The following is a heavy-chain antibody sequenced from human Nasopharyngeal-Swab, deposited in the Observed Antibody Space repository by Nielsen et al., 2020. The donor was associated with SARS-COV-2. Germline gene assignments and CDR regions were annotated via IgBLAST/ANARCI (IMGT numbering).Heavy chain of an antibody. CDR3: AKDRYCSGGACYFSGFDY. D-gene: IGHD2-15*01. CDR1: GFTFDDYG. V-gene: IGHV3-23*01. CDR2: VSGSGGTT. J-gene: IGHJ4*02. Sequence: GGSLRLSCAASGFTFDDYGMSWVRQAPGKGLEWVSGVSGSGGTTKYADSVKGRFTISRDNSKNKLYLQMHSLRVEDTAVYYCAKDRYCSGGACYFSGFDYWGLGTLVTVSS.